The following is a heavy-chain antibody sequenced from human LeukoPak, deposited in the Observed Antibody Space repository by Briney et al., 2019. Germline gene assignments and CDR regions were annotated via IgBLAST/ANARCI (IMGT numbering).Heavy chain of an antibody. CDR2: ISAYNGNT. J-gene: IGHJ5*02. Sequence: GASVKVSCKASGYTFTSYGLSWVRQAPGQGLEWMGWISAYNGNTNYAQKLQGRVTMTTDTSTSTAYMELRSLRSDDTAVYYCARDAYLPYGYWFDPWGQGTLVTVSS. CDR3: ARDAYLPYGYWFDP. D-gene: IGHD3-10*01. V-gene: IGHV1-18*01. CDR1: GYTFTSYG.